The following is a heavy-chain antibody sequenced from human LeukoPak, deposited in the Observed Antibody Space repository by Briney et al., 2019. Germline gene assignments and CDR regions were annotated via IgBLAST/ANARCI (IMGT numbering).Heavy chain of an antibody. V-gene: IGHV4-4*07. Sequence: SETLSLTCTVSGGSISTYYWNWIRQPAGKGLEWIGRFYISGRTDYNPSFKNRVTMPVDTSKNQLSLKLTSVTAADTAVYYCAAAPENWYFDLWGRGTLVTVSS. CDR2: FYISGRT. J-gene: IGHJ2*01. CDR1: GGSISTYY. D-gene: IGHD1-14*01. CDR3: AAAPENWYFDL.